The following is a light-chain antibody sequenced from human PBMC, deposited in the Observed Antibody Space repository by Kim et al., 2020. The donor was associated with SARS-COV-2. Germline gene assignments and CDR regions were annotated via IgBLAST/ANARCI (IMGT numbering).Light chain of an antibody. Sequence: VTTASIGGRANTVSGKDVHWYQHLPGTAPILLIYCNSNRPSGVPDRFSGSKSGTSASLAITGLQAEDEADYYCQAYDSSLSGYVFGSGTKLTVL. CDR3: QAYDSSLSGYV. CDR1: RANTVSGKD. J-gene: IGLJ1*01. V-gene: IGLV1-40*01. CDR2: CNS.